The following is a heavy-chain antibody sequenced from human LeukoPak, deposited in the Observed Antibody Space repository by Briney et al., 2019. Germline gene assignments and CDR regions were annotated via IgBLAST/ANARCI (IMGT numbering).Heavy chain of an antibody. CDR1: GFTLSSYA. CDR3: ARVPDLYYYYYMDV. J-gene: IGHJ6*03. CDR2: INSDGSST. Sequence: LTGGSLRLSCAASGFTLSSYAMSWVRQAPGKGLVWVSRINSDGSSTSYADSVKGRFTISRDNAKNTLYLQMNSLRAEDTAVYYCARVPDLYYYYYMDVWGKGTTVTVSS. V-gene: IGHV3-74*01.